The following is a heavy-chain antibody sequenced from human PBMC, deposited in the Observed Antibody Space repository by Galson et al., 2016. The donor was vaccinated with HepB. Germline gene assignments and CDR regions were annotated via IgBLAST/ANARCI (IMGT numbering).Heavy chain of an antibody. CDR1: GYTFTGYY. Sequence: SVKVSCKASGYTFTGYYMHWVRQAPGQGLEWMGWINPNSGGTNYAQKFQGWVTMTRDTSISTAYMELSRLRSDDTAVDYCARFRTGELPEFDYWGQGTLVTVSS. V-gene: IGHV1-2*04. D-gene: IGHD1-26*01. J-gene: IGHJ4*02. CDR3: ARFRTGELPEFDY. CDR2: INPNSGGT.